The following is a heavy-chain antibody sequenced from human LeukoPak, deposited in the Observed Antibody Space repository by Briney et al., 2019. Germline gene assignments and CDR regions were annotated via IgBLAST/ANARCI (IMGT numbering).Heavy chain of an antibody. J-gene: IGHJ4*02. Sequence: PGRSLRLSCAASGFTFSSYSMNWVRQAPGKGLEWVSSISSSSSYIYYADSVKGRFTISRDNAKNSLYLQMNSLRAEDTAVYYCARELGKVVPGLGTMRYFDYWGQGTLVTVSS. CDR2: ISSSSSYI. CDR1: GFTFSSYS. CDR3: ARELGKVVPGLGTMRYFDY. V-gene: IGHV3-21*01. D-gene: IGHD2-2*01.